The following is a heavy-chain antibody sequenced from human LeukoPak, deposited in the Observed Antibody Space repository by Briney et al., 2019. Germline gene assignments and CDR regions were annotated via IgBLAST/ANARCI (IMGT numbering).Heavy chain of an antibody. Sequence: NPSETLSLTCTVSGGSISSYYWSWIRQPPGKGLEWIGYIYYSGSTNYNPSLKSRVTISVDTSKNQFSLKLSSVTAADTAVYYCASLVWGSYYYFDYWGQGTPVTVSS. CDR3: ASLVWGSYYYFDY. D-gene: IGHD3-16*01. CDR1: GGSISSYY. J-gene: IGHJ4*02. CDR2: IYYSGST. V-gene: IGHV4-59*01.